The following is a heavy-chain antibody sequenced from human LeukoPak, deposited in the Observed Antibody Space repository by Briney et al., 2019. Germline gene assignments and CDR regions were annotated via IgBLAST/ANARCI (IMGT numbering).Heavy chain of an antibody. D-gene: IGHD3-10*01. CDR3: AKGSYYSGSGSFSQYGWFDP. CDR1: GFTFSSYA. CDR2: ISGSGGST. V-gene: IGHV3-23*01. J-gene: IGHJ5*02. Sequence: GGSLRLSCAASGFTFSSYAMSWVRQAPGKGLEWVSAISGSGGSTYYADSVRGRFTISRDNSKNTLYLQMNSLRAEDTALYYCAKGSYYSGSGSFSQYGWFDPWGQGTLVTVSS.